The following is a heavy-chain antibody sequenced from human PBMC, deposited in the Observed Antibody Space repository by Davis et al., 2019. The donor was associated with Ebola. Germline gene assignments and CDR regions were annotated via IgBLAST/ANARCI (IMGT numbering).Heavy chain of an antibody. V-gene: IGHV4-59*08. CDR2: IYYSGST. Sequence: GSLRLSCTVSSGSISRYYWSWIRQPPGKELEWIGYIYYSGSTHYNPSLQSRVTISADTSNKQFSLMVTSVTAADTAVYYCARQSAQEYGMDVWGQGTTVTVSS. CDR3: ARQSAQEYGMDV. J-gene: IGHJ6*02. CDR1: SGSISRYY.